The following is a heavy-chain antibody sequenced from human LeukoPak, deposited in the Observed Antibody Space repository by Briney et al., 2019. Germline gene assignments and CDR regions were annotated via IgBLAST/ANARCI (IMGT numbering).Heavy chain of an antibody. V-gene: IGHV4-39*02. D-gene: IGHD5-18*01. CDR1: GGSISSSSYY. CDR3: ARFGYISGKTDY. CDR2: IYHSGST. J-gene: IGHJ4*02. Sequence: PSETLSLTCTVSGGSISSSSYYWGWIRQPPGKGLEWIGSIYHSGSTYYNPSLKSRITISVDTSKNHFSLKVSSVTAADTAVYYCARFGYISGKTDYWGQGTLVTVSS.